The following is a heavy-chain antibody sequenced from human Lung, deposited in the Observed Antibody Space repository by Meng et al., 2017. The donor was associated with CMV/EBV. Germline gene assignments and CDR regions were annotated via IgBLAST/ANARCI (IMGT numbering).Heavy chain of an antibody. CDR1: GYNFTGYY. D-gene: IGHD2-15*01. J-gene: IGHJ6*02. CDR2: INPNSGDT. CDR3: ARVKRYCTGGSCSSTGYYGRDV. V-gene: IGHV1-2*02. Sequence: ASXXVSCKASGYNFTGYYMHWVRQAPGQGLEWMGWINPNSGDTNYAQKFQGRVTMTGDTSITTAYMELSRLRSDDMAVYYCARVKRYCTGGSCSSTGYYGRDVWGQGTXVTVSS.